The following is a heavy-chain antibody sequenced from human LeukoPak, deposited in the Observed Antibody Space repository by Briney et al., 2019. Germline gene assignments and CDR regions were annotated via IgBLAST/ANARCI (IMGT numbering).Heavy chain of an antibody. D-gene: IGHD2/OR15-2a*01. CDR1: GFTFSSYG. CDR2: IWYDGSNK. V-gene: IGHV3-33*06. Sequence: GGSLRLSCAASGFTFSSYGMHWVRQAPGKGLEWVAVIWYDGSNKYYADSVKGRFTISRDNSKNTLYLQMNSLRAEDTAVYYCAKDLESTTGIYYYYYYGMDVWGQGTTVTVSS. J-gene: IGHJ6*02. CDR3: AKDLESTTGIYYYYYYGMDV.